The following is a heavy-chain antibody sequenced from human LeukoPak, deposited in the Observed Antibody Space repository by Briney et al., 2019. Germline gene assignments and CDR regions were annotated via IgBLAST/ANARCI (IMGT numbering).Heavy chain of an antibody. D-gene: IGHD6-13*01. CDR1: GGSISSYY. V-gene: IGHV4-4*07. J-gene: IGHJ4*02. Sequence: SETLSLTCTVSGGSISSYYWSWIWQPAGKGLEWIGRIYSTGSTNYNPSLKSRVTVSVDTSKNQFSLRLRSVTAADTAVYYCARQIASAGTAGFDFWGQGALVTVSS. CDR3: ARQIASAGTAGFDF. CDR2: IYSTGST.